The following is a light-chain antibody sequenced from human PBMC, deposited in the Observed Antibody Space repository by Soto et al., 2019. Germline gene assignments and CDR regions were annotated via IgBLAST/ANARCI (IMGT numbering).Light chain of an antibody. CDR2: AAS. CDR1: QFMTKY. V-gene: IGKV1-39*01. CDR3: LQCYTPPWT. J-gene: IGKJ1*01. Sequence: DIQMTQSPSSLSASIGDRVTITCRASQFMTKYLTWYQQKTGNAPKLLVYAASSLQRGVPSRFSCSRSGTNFTIIISSLQPEDFDTYYCLQCYTPPWTFGLGTTVEV.